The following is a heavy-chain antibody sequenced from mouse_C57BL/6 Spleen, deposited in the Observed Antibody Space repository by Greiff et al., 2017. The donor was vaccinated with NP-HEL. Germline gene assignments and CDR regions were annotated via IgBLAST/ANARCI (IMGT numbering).Heavy chain of an antibody. CDR2: ISYDGSN. V-gene: IGHV3-6*01. J-gene: IGHJ1*03. CDR1: GYSITSGYY. CDR3: ADYEGYWYFDV. D-gene: IGHD1-1*01. Sequence: DVKLVESGPGLVKPSQSLSLTCSVTGYSITSGYYWNWIRQFPGNKLEWMGYISYDGSNNYNPSLKNRISITRDTSKNQFFLKLNSVTTEDTATYYCADYEGYWYFDVWGTGTTVTVSS.